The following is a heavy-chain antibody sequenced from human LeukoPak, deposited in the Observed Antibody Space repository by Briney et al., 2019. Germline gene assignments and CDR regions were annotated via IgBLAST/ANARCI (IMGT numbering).Heavy chain of an antibody. V-gene: IGHV4-59*01. Sequence: PSETLSLTCTLSGGYISSDYWSWIRQPPGKGLEWIGYIYYNGNANYNPSLKSRVTMSVDTSQSQFSLYLSAVTAADTAVYYCARATRITNYYFDYWGQGALVTVSS. D-gene: IGHD3-10*01. J-gene: IGHJ4*02. CDR2: IYYNGNA. CDR1: GGYISSDY. CDR3: ARATRITNYYFDY.